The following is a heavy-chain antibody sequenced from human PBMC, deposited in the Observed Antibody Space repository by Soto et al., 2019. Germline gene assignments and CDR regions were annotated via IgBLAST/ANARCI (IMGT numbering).Heavy chain of an antibody. V-gene: IGHV4-34*01. CDR3: ARSLLSGAFDI. CDR1: GGSFSGYY. J-gene: IGHJ3*02. CDR2: INHSGST. Sequence: PSETLSLTCAVYGGSFSGYYWSWIRQPPGKGLEWIGEINHSGSTNYNPSLKSRVTISVDTSKNQFSLKLSSVTAADTAVYYCARSLLSGAFDIWGQGTMVTVSS. D-gene: IGHD3-10*02.